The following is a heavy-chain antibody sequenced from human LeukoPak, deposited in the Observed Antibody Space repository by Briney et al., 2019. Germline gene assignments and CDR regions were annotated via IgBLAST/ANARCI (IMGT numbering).Heavy chain of an antibody. CDR1: GNTFTGYY. CDR2: INPNSGGT. V-gene: IGHV1-2*02. CDR3: ARSRNSHDYGDYYFDC. J-gene: IGHJ4*02. Sequence: ASVKVSCKASGNTFTGYYIHWVRQAPGQGLEWTGWINPNSGGTNYAQEFQGRVTMTRDTSVSTAYMELRLRSDDTAVYYCARSRNSHDYGDYYFDCWGQGTLVTVSS. D-gene: IGHD4-17*01.